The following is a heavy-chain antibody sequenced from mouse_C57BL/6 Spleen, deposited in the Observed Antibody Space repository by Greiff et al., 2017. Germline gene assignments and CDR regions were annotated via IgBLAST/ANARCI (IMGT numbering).Heavy chain of an antibody. J-gene: IGHJ1*03. D-gene: IGHD1-1*01. V-gene: IGHV1-59*01. CDR1: GYTFTSYW. Sequence: QVQLLQPGAELVRPGTSVKLSCKASGYTFTSYWMHWVMQRPGQGLEWIGVIDSSDSYTNYNQKFKGKATLTVDTASSTAYMKLSSLTSEDSAVYYCAHIRSSPARDFEGWGTGTTVTVSS. CDR2: IDSSDSYT. CDR3: AHIRSSPARDFEG.